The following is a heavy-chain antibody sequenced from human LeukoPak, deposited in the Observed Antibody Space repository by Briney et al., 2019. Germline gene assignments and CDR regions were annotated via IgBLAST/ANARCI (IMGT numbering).Heavy chain of an antibody. CDR3: AGTHGGSFDY. D-gene: IGHD3-16*01. Sequence: GGSLRLSCAASGFAFSTYWMDWVRQAPGKGLEWVSSISSSSSYIYYADSVKGRFTISRDNAKNSLYLQMNSLRAEDTAVYYCAGTHGGSFDYWGQGTLVTVSS. CDR1: GFAFSTYW. CDR2: ISSSSSYI. V-gene: IGHV3-21*01. J-gene: IGHJ4*02.